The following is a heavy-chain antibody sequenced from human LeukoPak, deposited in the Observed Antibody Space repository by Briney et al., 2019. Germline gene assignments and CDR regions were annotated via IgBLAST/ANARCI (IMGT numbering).Heavy chain of an antibody. Sequence: SETLSLTCTVSGASISSYYWSWIRQPPGKGLEWIGFGHYTGSSNYNPSLKSRVTISVDTYKSQFSLKLTSVTAADTAVYYCARHDNRGYFSLQYWGQGALVTVSS. CDR1: GASISSYY. CDR3: ARHDNRGYFSLQY. CDR2: GHYTGSS. J-gene: IGHJ4*02. V-gene: IGHV4-59*08. D-gene: IGHD3-22*01.